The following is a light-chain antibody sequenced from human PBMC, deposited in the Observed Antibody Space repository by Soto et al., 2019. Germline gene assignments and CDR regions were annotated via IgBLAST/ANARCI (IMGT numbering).Light chain of an antibody. J-gene: IGKJ1*01. Sequence: DIQMTQSPSTLSASVGDRVTITCRASQSISAWSAWYQQKPGKAPKLLIYKASSLESGVPSRFSGSGSGTEFTLTISSLQPDDFATYYCQQYNNYGSWTFGQGTKVEIK. V-gene: IGKV1-5*03. CDR2: KAS. CDR3: QQYNNYGSWT. CDR1: QSISAW.